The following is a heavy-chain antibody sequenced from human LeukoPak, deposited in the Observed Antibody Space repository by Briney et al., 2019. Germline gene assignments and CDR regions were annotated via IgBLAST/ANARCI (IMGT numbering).Heavy chain of an antibody. CDR3: ARSRDGYFVIFDY. D-gene: IGHD3-9*01. CDR2: LSHSGIT. V-gene: IGHV4-59*01. Sequence: SETLSLTCTVSGGSITSYYWSWIRQPPGKGPEWIGYLSHSGITNYNPSLKSRVTMSVDTSKNQFSLKLNSVTAADTAVYYCARSRDGYFVIFDYWGQGILVTVSS. J-gene: IGHJ4*02. CDR1: GGSITSYY.